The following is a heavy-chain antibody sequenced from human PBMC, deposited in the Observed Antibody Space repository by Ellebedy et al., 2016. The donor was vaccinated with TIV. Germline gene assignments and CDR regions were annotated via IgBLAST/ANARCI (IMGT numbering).Heavy chain of an antibody. CDR2: IYGGVST. D-gene: IGHD3-22*01. CDR3: AREDYDSRGVFDY. V-gene: IGHV3-66*01. Sequence: PGGSLRLSCAASGFTVSTYYMSWVRQAPVEGLEWVSLIYGGVSTSYADSVKGRFTVSRDISKNTLYLQMNSLRAEDTAVYYCAREDYDSRGVFDYWGQGALVTVSS. J-gene: IGHJ4*02. CDR1: GFTVSTYY.